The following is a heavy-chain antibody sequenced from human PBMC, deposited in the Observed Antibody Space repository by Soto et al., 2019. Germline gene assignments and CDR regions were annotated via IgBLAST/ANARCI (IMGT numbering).Heavy chain of an antibody. CDR2: VNHSGST. CDR3: ARERRYGSGSGRMDV. J-gene: IGHJ6*04. Sequence: SETLSLTCAVYGGSFSGCDWCWSCHRPGQGMEWIGEVNHSGSTNYNPSLKSRVTISVDTSKNQFSLKLSSVTAADTAVYYGARERRYGSGSGRMDVWGKRPTVT. V-gene: IGHV4-34*01. D-gene: IGHD3-10*01. CDR1: GGSFSGCD.